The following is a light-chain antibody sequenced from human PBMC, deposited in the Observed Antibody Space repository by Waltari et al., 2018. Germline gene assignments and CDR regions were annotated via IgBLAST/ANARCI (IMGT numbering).Light chain of an antibody. CDR2: RAS. J-gene: IGKJ1*01. CDR1: QNIHTW. V-gene: IGKV1-5*03. CDR3: QQYNSYSQT. Sequence: DIQMPQFPSPLSASVGDRVTITCRASQNIHTWLAWSQQKPGQVPTLLIYRASNLQTGVPSRFSGSGSGTEFTLAISSLQPDDFATYYCQQYNSYSQTFGQGTKVEV.